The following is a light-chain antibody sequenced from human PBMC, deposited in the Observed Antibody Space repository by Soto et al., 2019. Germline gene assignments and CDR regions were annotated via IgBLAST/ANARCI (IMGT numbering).Light chain of an antibody. J-gene: IGLJ1*01. Sequence: ALTPPASVSGSPGQSITISCVGTSGDIGDYNYVSWYQQHPGKVPKVIIYDVSNRPSGVSYRFSGTKSGNTASLTVSGLQAEDEADYYCCSYTRSGTLIFGTGTKVTVL. V-gene: IGLV2-14*01. CDR1: SGDIGDYNY. CDR3: CSYTRSGTLI. CDR2: DVS.